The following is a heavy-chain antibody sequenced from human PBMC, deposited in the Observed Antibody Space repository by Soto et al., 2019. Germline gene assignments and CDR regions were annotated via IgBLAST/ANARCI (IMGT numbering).Heavy chain of an antibody. V-gene: IGHV3-23*01. Sequence: GGSLRLSCAASGFTFSSYAMTWVRQAPGKGLEWVSAISDSGISTYYTDSVKGRFTISRDNSKNTLYLQMNSLRAEDTAVYYCAKEEQWLPIGGAFDIWGQGTMVTVSS. D-gene: IGHD6-19*01. CDR3: AKEEQWLPIGGAFDI. J-gene: IGHJ3*02. CDR1: GFTFSSYA. CDR2: ISDSGIST.